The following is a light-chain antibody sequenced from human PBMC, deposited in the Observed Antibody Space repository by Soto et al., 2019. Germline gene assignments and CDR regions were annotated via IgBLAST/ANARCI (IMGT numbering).Light chain of an antibody. J-gene: IGKJ4*01. V-gene: IGKV3-11*01. CDR1: QSVSSY. CDR2: DAS. CDR3: QHRSNWPPVT. Sequence: EIVLTQSPATLSLSPGERATLSSRASQSVSSYLAWYQQKPGQAPRLLIYDASNRATGIPARFSGSGSGTDFTLTISSLEPEDFAIYYCQHRSNWPPVTFGGGTKVEI.